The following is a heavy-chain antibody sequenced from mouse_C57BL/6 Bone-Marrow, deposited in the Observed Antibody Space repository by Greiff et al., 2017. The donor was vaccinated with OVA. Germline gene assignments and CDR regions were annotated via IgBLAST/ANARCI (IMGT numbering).Heavy chain of an antibody. CDR3: ANYSNYGGYFDV. Sequence: QVQLQQPGAELVRPGSSVKLSCKASGYTFTSYWMHWVKQRPIQGLEWIGNIDPSDSETHYNQKFKDKATLTVDKSSSTAYMQLSSLTSEDSAVYYCANYSNYGGYFDVWGTGTTVTVSS. J-gene: IGHJ1*03. D-gene: IGHD2-5*01. CDR1: GYTFTSYW. CDR2: IDPSDSET. V-gene: IGHV1-52*01.